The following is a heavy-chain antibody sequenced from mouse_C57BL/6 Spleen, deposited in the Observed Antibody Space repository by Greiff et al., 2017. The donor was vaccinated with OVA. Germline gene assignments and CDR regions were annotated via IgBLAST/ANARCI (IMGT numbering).Heavy chain of an antibody. CDR2: IDPSVSYT. CDR3: SRRLLERCG. J-gene: IGHJ2*01. Sequence: VQLQQPGAELAQPGASVKLSCKASGYTFTSYWMQWVNQRPGQGLEWIGEIDPSVSYTNYNQTFKGKATLTVDTSSSTAYMQLRSLTSVDSAVYYWSRRLLERCGWGQGSARSVSS. V-gene: IGHV1-50*01. D-gene: IGHD1-1*01. CDR1: GYTFTSYW.